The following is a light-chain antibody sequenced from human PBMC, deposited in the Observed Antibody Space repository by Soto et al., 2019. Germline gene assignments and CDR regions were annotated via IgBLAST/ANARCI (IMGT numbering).Light chain of an antibody. CDR2: DVS. CDR1: QSVRSN. J-gene: IGKJ4*01. V-gene: IGKV3-15*01. Sequence: EVVMTQSPATLSVSPGERVTLSCRASQSVRSNLNWYQQEPGQAPRLLIYDVSTRATGVPARFSGSGSGTEFTLTISSLQSEDFGVYYCQHYNSWPLTFGGGTKVDI. CDR3: QHYNSWPLT.